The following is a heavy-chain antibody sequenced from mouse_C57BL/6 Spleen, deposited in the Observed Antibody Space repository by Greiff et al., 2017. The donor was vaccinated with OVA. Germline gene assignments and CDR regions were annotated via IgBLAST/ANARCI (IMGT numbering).Heavy chain of an antibody. V-gene: IGHV1-61*01. J-gene: IGHJ2*01. Sequence: VQLQQPGAELVRPGSSVKLSCKASGYTFTSYWMDWVKQRPGQGLEWIGNIYPSDSETHYNQKFKDKATLTVDKSSSTAYMQLSSLTSEDSAVYYCARSITYLSFDYWGQGTTLTVSS. CDR2: IYPSDSET. CDR1: GYTFTSYW. CDR3: ARSITYLSFDY. D-gene: IGHD1-1*01.